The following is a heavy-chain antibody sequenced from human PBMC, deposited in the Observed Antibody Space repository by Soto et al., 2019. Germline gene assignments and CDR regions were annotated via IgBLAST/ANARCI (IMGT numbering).Heavy chain of an antibody. D-gene: IGHD3-16*01. Sequence: SLRPSWAAPGFTFSSYAMSWGRQAPGEGLEWVSAISGSGGSTYYADSVKGRFTISRDNSKNTLYLQMNSLRAEDTAVYYCAKGVAGVFRFRPYFDYWGQGTLVTVSS. CDR2: ISGSGGST. V-gene: IGHV3-23*01. CDR1: GFTFSSYA. CDR3: AKGVAGVFRFRPYFDY. J-gene: IGHJ4*02.